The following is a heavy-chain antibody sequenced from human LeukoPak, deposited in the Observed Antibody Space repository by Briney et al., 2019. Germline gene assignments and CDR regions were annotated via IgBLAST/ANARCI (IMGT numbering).Heavy chain of an antibody. CDR2: ISSSSSYI. V-gene: IGHV3-21*01. Sequence: PGGSLRLSCVASGFTFNTYSMNWVRQAPGKGLEWVSSISSSSSYIYYADSVKGRFTISRDNAKNSLYLQMTSLRVEDTAVYYCAPYISTWYAFQYWGQGTLVTVSS. D-gene: IGHD6-13*01. J-gene: IGHJ1*01. CDR1: GFTFNTYS. CDR3: APYISTWYAFQY.